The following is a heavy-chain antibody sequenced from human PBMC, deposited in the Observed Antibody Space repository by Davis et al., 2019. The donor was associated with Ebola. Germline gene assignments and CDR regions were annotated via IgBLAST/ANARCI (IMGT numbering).Heavy chain of an antibody. D-gene: IGHD5-24*01. Sequence: GGSLRLSCAASGFTFDDYGMSWVRHAPGKGLEWVAVISYDGSNKYYADSVKGRFTISRDNAKNSLYLQMNSLRAEDTAVYYCAREGSRWLQTLWGQGTMVTVSS. J-gene: IGHJ3*01. CDR3: AREGSRWLQTL. V-gene: IGHV3-30*03. CDR1: GFTFDDYG. CDR2: ISYDGSNK.